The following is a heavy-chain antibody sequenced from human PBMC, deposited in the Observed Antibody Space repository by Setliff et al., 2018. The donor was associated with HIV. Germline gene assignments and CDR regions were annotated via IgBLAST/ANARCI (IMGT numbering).Heavy chain of an antibody. CDR2: ISNTGRNT. CDR1: GFTFSNYA. CDR3: AKSAFGGVSPFDY. D-gene: IGHD3-16*01. V-gene: IGHV3-23*01. J-gene: IGHJ4*02. Sequence: GGSLRLSCAASGFTFSNYAMGWVRQVPGKGLEWVASISNTGRNTYYADSVKGRFTISRDDSKNTLYLQMTSLRAEDTAVYYCAKSAFGGVSPFDYWGQGTLVTVSS.